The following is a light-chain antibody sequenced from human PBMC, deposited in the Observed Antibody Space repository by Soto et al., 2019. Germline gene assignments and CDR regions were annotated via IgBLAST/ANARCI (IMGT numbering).Light chain of an antibody. CDR3: CSYAGTYTLWV. J-gene: IGLJ3*02. V-gene: IGLV2-11*01. CDR1: SSDVGGYDR. CDR2: DVS. Sequence: QSALTQPPSASGSPGQSVTISCTGTSSDVGGYDRVSWFQQHPGKAPKLIIYDVSKRPSGVPDRFSGSKSGNTASLTISGLQAEDEADYYCCSYAGTYTLWVFGGGTKLTVL.